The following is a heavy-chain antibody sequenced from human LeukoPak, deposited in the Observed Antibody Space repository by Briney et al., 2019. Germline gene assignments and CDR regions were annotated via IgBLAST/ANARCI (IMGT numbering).Heavy chain of an antibody. D-gene: IGHD3-22*01. Sequence: GGSLRLSCAASGFTFSSYTMSWVRQAPGKGLEWVSAIKASGDSTYYVDSVRGRFTIFRDNSKNTLFLQMISLRAEDTAVYYCAKDPNYYDSSGYDGPSWGQGTLVTVSS. J-gene: IGHJ5*02. V-gene: IGHV3-23*01. CDR2: IKASGDST. CDR3: AKDPNYYDSSGYDGPS. CDR1: GFTFSSYT.